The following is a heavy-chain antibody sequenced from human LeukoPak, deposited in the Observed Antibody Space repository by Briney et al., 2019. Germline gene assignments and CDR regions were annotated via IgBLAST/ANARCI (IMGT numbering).Heavy chain of an antibody. Sequence: SETLSPTCTVSGGSISSYYWSWIRQPAGKGLEWIGRIYTSGSTNCNPSLKSRVTMSVDTSKNQFSLKLSSVTAADTAVYYCARSGRDSSSWSNNWFDPWGQGTLVTVSS. CDR2: IYTSGST. V-gene: IGHV4-4*07. CDR3: ARSGRDSSSWSNNWFDP. J-gene: IGHJ5*02. D-gene: IGHD6-13*01. CDR1: GGSISSYY.